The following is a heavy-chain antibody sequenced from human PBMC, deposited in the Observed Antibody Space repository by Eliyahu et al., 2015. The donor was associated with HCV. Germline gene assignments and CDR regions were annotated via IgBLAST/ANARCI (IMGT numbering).Heavy chain of an antibody. V-gene: IGHV5-51*01. CDR3: ARMSVYGDHNDAFDI. CDR1: GYSFPTSW. D-gene: IGHD4-17*01. J-gene: IGHJ3*02. Sequence: EVQLVQSGAEVKRSGESLKISCEGSGYSFPTSWIGXVRQMPGKGLEXMGLVYPGDXDTRYSPSLQGHVTMSADKSISTAYLQWSTLKASDTAMYYCARMSVYGDHNDAFDIWSQGTMVTVSS. CDR2: VYPGDXDT.